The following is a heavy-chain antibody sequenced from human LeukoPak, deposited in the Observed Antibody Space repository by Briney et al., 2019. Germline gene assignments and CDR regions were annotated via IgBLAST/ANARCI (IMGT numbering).Heavy chain of an antibody. CDR1: GFTFSSYS. CDR2: ISSSSSYI. CDR3: AREGGGLGYFDS. D-gene: IGHD3-16*01. V-gene: IGHV3-21*04. Sequence: GALRLSCAASGFTFSSYSMNWVRQAPGKGLEWVSSISSSSSYIYYADSVKGRFTISRDNAKNSLYLQMNSLRPDDTAVYYCAREGGGLGYFDSWGQGTLVTVSS. J-gene: IGHJ4*02.